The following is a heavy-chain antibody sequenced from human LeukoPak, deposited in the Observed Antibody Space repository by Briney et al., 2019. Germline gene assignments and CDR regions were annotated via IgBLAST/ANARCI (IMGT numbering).Heavy chain of an antibody. V-gene: IGHV3-48*01. CDR3: ARGSTYYDSSGQVPFDY. CDR2: ISGSSSTI. D-gene: IGHD3-22*01. J-gene: IGHJ4*02. CDR1: GCTFSSYG. Sequence: PGGFLRLSCAASGCTFSSYGSNWVRKAPGKGLEWGSYISGSSSTIYYADSVKGRFTISRDNGKNTLYLQMNSLRAEDTAVYYCARGSTYYDSSGQVPFDYWGQGTLVTVSS.